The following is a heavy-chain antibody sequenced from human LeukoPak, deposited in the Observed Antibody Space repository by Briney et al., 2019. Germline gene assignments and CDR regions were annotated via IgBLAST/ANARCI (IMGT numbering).Heavy chain of an antibody. V-gene: IGHV4-4*07. CDR3: ARHGYTASHYFLDF. J-gene: IGHJ4*02. CDR2: IYTTGKT. CDR1: SGSINIYY. Sequence: PSETLSLTCTVSSGSINIYYWGWVRQPAGRGLEWIGRIYTTGKTDYNPSLKSRLTMSVDTSKRQFSLNLRSVTAADTAIYYCARHGYTASHYFLDFWSQGTLVTVSP. D-gene: IGHD3-16*01.